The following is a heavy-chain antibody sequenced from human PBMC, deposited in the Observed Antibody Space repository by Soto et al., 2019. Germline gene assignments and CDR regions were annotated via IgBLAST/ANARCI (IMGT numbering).Heavy chain of an antibody. CDR3: ARIKIYYYDSSGHPAVKDY. V-gene: IGHV4-39*01. J-gene: IGHJ4*02. CDR2: IYYSENT. Sequence: SETLSLTCTVSGGSISSGSNHWGWIRQPPGKGLEWIGNIYYSENTYYNPSLKSRVTISVDTSKNQFSLRLTSVTAADTAVYYCARIKIYYYDSSGHPAVKDYWGQGTLVTVSS. CDR1: GGSISSGSNH. D-gene: IGHD3-22*01.